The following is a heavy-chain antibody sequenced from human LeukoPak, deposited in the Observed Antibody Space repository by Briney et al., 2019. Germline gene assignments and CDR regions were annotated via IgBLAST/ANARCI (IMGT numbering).Heavy chain of an antibody. V-gene: IGHV3-15*01. CDR3: TTSIPDMWKYGNYADY. CDR1: GFTLSNAW. Sequence: GGSLRLSCAASGFTLSNAWMSWVRHAPAKGLEWVGRIKSKTDGGTTDYAAPVKGRFTISRDDSKNTLYLQMNSLKTEDTAVYYFTTSIPDMWKYGNYADYWAQGTLVTVSS. D-gene: IGHD1-7*01. J-gene: IGHJ4*02. CDR2: IKSKTDGGTT.